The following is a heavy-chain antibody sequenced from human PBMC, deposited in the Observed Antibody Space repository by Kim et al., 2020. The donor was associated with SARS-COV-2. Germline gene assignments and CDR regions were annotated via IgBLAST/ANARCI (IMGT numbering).Heavy chain of an antibody. CDR2: ITSKTDAGTT. D-gene: IGHD6-19*01. J-gene: IGHJ6*02. CDR3: TTDWTLGSNSSGWYDRRPYYYYFYGMDV. V-gene: IGHV3-15*01. Sequence: GGSLRLSCAGSGFTFSYAWMTWVRQAPGKGLEWVGRITSKTDAGTTDYAAPVKGRFTISRDDSKNTLYLQMNSLKTEDTAVYYCTTDWTLGSNSSGWYDRRPYYYYFYGMDVWGQGTTVTVSS. CDR1: GFTFSYAW.